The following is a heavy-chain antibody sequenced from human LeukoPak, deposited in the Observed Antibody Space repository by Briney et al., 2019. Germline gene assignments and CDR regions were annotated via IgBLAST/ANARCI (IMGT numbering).Heavy chain of an antibody. Sequence: PSETLSLTCTVSGGSMRSHYWSWIRQTPGKGLEWIGYIDYSGSTRYNPSLQSRVTISVDTSKNQFSLKLTSVTATDTAVYYCARLINNDNSGDADPFDMWGQGTVVTVFS. J-gene: IGHJ3*02. CDR1: GGSMRSHY. CDR2: IDYSGST. V-gene: IGHV4-59*11. CDR3: ARLINNDNSGDADPFDM. D-gene: IGHD3-22*01.